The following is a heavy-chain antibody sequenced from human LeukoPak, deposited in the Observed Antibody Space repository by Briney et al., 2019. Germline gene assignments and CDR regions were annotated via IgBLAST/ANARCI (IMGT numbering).Heavy chain of an antibody. V-gene: IGHV1-2*06. CDR1: GYTFSGYY. CDR2: INPNNGGT. J-gene: IGHJ3*02. D-gene: IGHD3-22*01. CDR3: AGEDNSSGYRLFDI. Sequence: ASVKVSCKASGYTFSGYYIHWVRQAPGQGLEWMGRINPNNGGTNYAQKFQGRVTMTRDMSMSTAYMELSRLRSDDTAVYYCAGEDNSSGYRLFDIWGKGTMVPVPS.